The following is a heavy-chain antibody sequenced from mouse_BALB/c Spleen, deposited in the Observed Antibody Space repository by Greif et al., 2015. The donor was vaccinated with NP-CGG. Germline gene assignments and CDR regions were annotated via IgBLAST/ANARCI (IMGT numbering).Heavy chain of an antibody. Sequence: EVQVVESGGGLVKPGGSLKLSCAASGFTFSDYYMHWVRQTPEKRLEWVATISDGGSYTYYPDSVKGRFTISRDNAKNNLYLEMSSLKSEDTAMYYCARGGTGFDYWGQGTTLTVSS. D-gene: IGHD3-3*01. CDR2: ISDGGSYT. V-gene: IGHV5-4*02. CDR3: ARGGTGFDY. J-gene: IGHJ2*01. CDR1: GFTFSDYY.